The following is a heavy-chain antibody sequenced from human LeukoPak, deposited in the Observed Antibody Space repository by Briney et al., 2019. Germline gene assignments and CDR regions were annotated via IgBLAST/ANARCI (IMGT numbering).Heavy chain of an antibody. CDR3: ARHSSWYQYYFDY. D-gene: IGHD6-13*01. Sequence: PSETLSLTCTVSGGSLSSYYWSWIRQPPGKGLEWIGYIYYSGSTNYNPSLKSRVTISVDPSKNQFALKLSSVTAADTAVYYCARHSSWYQYYFDYWGQGTLVTVSS. CDR1: GGSLSSYY. J-gene: IGHJ4*02. CDR2: IYYSGST. V-gene: IGHV4-59*08.